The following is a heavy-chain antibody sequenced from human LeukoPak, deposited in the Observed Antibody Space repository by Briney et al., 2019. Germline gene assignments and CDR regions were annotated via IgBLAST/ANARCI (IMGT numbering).Heavy chain of an antibody. CDR3: ARGRVSSSRTPLPGQPWYFDY. V-gene: IGHV1-2*02. CDR2: INPNSGGT. CDR1: GYTFTSYG. J-gene: IGHJ4*02. D-gene: IGHD6-13*01. Sequence: GASVKVSCKASGYTFTSYGISWVRQAPGQGLEWMGWINPNSGGTNYAQKFQGRVTMTRDTSISTAYMELSRLRSDDTAVYYCARGRVSSSRTPLPGQPWYFDYWGQGTLVTVSS.